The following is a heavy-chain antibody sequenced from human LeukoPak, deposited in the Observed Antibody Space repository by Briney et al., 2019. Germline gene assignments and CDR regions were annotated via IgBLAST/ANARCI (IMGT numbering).Heavy chain of an antibody. CDR2: ISGSGGST. D-gene: IGHD2-2*01. CDR3: AKYSCSSTSCYYYGMDV. J-gene: IGHJ6*02. Sequence: GGSLRLSCTASGFTFGTHAMSWVRQAPGKGLEWVSAISGSGGSTYYADSVKGRFTISRDNSKNTLYLQMNSLRAEDTAVYYCAKYSCSSTSCYYYGMDVWGQGTTVTVSS. V-gene: IGHV3-23*01. CDR1: GFTFGTHA.